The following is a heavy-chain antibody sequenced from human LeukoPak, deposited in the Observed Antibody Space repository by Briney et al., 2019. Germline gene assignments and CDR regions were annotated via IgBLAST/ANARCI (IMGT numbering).Heavy chain of an antibody. CDR1: GYSISSGYD. J-gene: IGHJ3*02. CDR2: ISESGNT. D-gene: IGHD2-8*01. Sequence: SETLSLTCTVSGYSISSGYDWGWMRQAPGKGLEWLGSISESGNTYNNPSLNSRVTISLDTSRNQFSLKLNYVTAADTAAYYCAKSNGNGLIDIWGQGTMVTVSS. V-gene: IGHV4-38-2*02. CDR3: AKSNGNGLIDI.